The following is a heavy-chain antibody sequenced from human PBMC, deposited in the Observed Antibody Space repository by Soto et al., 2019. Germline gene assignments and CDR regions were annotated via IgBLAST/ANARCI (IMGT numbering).Heavy chain of an antibody. Sequence: ASVKVCCKASGYTFTSYGISWVRQAPGQGLEWMGWISAYNGNTNYAQKLQGRVTMTTDTSTSTAYMELRSLRSDDTAVYYCAVHRRDDYGGNSAGLDIWGQGTMVTVSS. D-gene: IGHD4-17*01. CDR3: AVHRRDDYGGNSAGLDI. CDR1: GYTFTSYG. CDR2: ISAYNGNT. V-gene: IGHV1-18*01. J-gene: IGHJ3*02.